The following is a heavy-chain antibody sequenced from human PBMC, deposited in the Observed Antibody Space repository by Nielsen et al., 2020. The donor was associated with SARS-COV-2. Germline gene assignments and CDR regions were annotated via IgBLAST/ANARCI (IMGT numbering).Heavy chain of an antibody. CDR2: IIPIFGTA. CDR3: ARAQYSYGSDY. CDR1: GYSFTSYW. J-gene: IGHJ4*02. Sequence: GGSLRLSCKGSGYSFTSYWISWVRQAPGQGLEWMGGIIPIFGTANYAQKFQGRVTITADESTSTAYMELSSLRSEDTAVYYCARAQYSYGSDYWGQGTLVTVSS. V-gene: IGHV1-69*01. D-gene: IGHD5-18*01.